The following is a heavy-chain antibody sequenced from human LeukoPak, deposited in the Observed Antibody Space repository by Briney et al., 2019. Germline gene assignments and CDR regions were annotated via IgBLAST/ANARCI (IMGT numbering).Heavy chain of an antibody. CDR2: ISSSKSYI. CDR1: GFSFSSYS. V-gene: IGHV3-21*01. J-gene: IGHJ4*02. Sequence: GGSLRLSCAASGFSFSSYSMNWVRQAPGKGLEWVSSISSSKSYIFYADSVKGRFTISRDNAKNSLYLEMTSLRAEDTAVYYCASGRPAGDYWGQGTLVTVSS. CDR3: ASGRPAGDY.